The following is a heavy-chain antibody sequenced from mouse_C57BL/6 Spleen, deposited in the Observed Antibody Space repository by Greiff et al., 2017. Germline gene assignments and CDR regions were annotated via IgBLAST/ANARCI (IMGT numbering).Heavy chain of an antibody. V-gene: IGHV1-47*01. Sequence: QVQLQQSGAELVKPGASVKMSCKASGYTFTTYPIEWMKQNHGKSLEWIGNFHPYNDDTKYNEKFKGKATLTVEKSSSTFYLELSRLTSDDSAVYYCAVYYDYDGGYYYAMDYWGQGTSGTVSS. CDR2: FHPYNDDT. CDR1: GYTFTTYP. CDR3: AVYYDYDGGYYYAMDY. J-gene: IGHJ4*01. D-gene: IGHD2-4*01.